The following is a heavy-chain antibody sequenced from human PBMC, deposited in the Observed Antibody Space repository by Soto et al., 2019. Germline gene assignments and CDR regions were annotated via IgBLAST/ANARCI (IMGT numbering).Heavy chain of an antibody. D-gene: IGHD6-19*01. Sequence: PGGSLRLSCAASGFSLSDYWMHWVRQVPGKGLLWVSRISVDGRDTTYADSVKGRFTISRDNAKNTLYLQMDSLRAEDTAVYYCVRAPEQRPIDFWGQGSLVPVSS. J-gene: IGHJ4*02. CDR3: VRAPEQRPIDF. CDR2: ISVDGRDT. CDR1: GFSLSDYW. V-gene: IGHV3-74*03.